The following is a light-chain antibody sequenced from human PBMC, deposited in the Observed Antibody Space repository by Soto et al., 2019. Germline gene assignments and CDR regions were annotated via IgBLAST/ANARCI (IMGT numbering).Light chain of an antibody. V-gene: IGKV3D-15*01. CDR2: GAS. J-gene: IGKJ3*01. Sequence: EIVIAQSPATLSVSPGEGATLSCRASQSVSSNLAWYQQKPGQAPRLLIYGASTRATGIPARFSGSGSGTEFTLTISYLQSEDFALYYCQQYENWPLTFGPGTKVDIK. CDR3: QQYENWPLT. CDR1: QSVSSN.